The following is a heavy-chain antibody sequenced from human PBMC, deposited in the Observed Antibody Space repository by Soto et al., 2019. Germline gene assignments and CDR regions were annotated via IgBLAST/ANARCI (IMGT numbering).Heavy chain of an antibody. CDR1: GFTFSSNA. CDR3: ARDRVVAGIGEFDY. Sequence: QVQLVESGGGVVQPGRSLSLSCAASGFTFSSNAMQWVRQAPGKGLEWVAVISYDGSNKYYVDSVKGRFTISRDNSKNTLYLQMNSLRPEDTAVYYCARDRVVAGIGEFDYWGQGTLVTVSS. CDR2: ISYDGSNK. V-gene: IGHV3-30-3*01. D-gene: IGHD6-19*01. J-gene: IGHJ4*02.